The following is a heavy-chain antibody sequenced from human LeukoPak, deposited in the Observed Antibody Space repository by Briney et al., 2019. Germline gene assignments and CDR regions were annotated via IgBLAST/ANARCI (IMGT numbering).Heavy chain of an antibody. D-gene: IGHD3-3*01. V-gene: IGHV4-34*01. Sequence: SETLSLTCAVYGGSFSGYYWGWIRQPPGKGLEWIGEINHSGSTNYNPSLKSRVTISVDTSKNQFSLKLSSVTAADTAVYYCARGDYDFWSGYSPNYYFDYWGQGTLVTVSS. J-gene: IGHJ4*02. CDR1: GGSFSGYY. CDR2: INHSGST. CDR3: ARGDYDFWSGYSPNYYFDY.